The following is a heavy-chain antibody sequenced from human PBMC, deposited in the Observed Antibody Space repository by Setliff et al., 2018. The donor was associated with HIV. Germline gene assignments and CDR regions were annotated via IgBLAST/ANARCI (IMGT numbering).Heavy chain of an antibody. Sequence: ASVKVSCKVSGYTLAEISMHWVRQAPGKGLEWMGGFDPEDGEKVYAQRFQGTVTMTEDTSTDTAYMELTSLTSDDTAVYYCARDPKRYYDILTGYPSYYGMDVWGQGTTVTVSS. CDR3: ARDPKRYYDILTGYPSYYGMDV. CDR1: GYTLAEIS. CDR2: FDPEDGEK. V-gene: IGHV1-24*01. D-gene: IGHD3-9*01. J-gene: IGHJ6*02.